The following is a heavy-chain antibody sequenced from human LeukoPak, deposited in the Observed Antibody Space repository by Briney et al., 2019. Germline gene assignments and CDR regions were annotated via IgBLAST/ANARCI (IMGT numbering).Heavy chain of an antibody. CDR2: IYYSGST. J-gene: IGHJ3*02. CDR3: ARGVSFDAFDI. D-gene: IGHD3-16*02. CDR1: GDSISRGGYY. Sequence: PSQTLSLTCTVSGDSISRGGYYWSSIRQHPGKGLEWIGYIYYSGSTYYNPSLKSRVTISVDTSKNQFSLKLSAVTAADTAGYYCARGVSFDAFDIWGQGTMVTVSS. V-gene: IGHV4-31*03.